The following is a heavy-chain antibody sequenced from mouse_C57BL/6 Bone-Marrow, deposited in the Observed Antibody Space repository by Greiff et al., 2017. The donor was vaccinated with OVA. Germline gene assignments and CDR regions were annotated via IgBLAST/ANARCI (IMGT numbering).Heavy chain of an antibody. Sequence: QVQLQQSGPELVRPWASVKISCQAFYTFSRRVHFAIRDTNYWMQWVKQRPGQGLEWIGAIYPGNGGTSYNQMFKGKATLTADKSSSTAYMRRRSLTYEDAAVCYCAWGGYYGAYGGQGTLVTVSA. CDR2: GQGLEWIG. D-gene: IGHD1-1*01. J-gene: IGHJ3*01. CDR1: YTFSRRVH. V-gene: IGHV1-87*01. CDR3: YEDAAVCYCAWGGYYGAY.